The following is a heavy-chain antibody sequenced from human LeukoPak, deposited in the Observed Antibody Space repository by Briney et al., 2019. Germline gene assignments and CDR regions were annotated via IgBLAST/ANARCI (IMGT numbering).Heavy chain of an antibody. V-gene: IGHV3-7*01. J-gene: IGHJ4*02. Sequence: GGSLRLSCAASGFTFSSYGMHWVRQAPGKGLEWVANIKEDGSETYYVDSLKGRFTISRDNVKNSLYLQINSLRADDSAVYYCARDSFETDIDYWGQGTLVTVSS. CDR2: IKEDGSET. D-gene: IGHD1-14*01. CDR3: ARDSFETDIDY. CDR1: GFTFSSYG.